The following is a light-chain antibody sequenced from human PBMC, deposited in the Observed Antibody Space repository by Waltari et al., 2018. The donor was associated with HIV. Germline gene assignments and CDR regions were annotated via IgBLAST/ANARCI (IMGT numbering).Light chain of an antibody. J-gene: IGLJ1*01. Sequence: QSALTQPRSVSGSPGQSVTISCTGSSSDVGGYKYVSWYEQHPGKAPQLMIYDVSKRPSGGPDRFAGSKSGNTASLTISGLQAEDEADYYCCSYAGSYSYVFGTGTKVTVL. V-gene: IGLV2-11*01. CDR2: DVS. CDR1: SSDVGGYKY. CDR3: CSYAGSYSYV.